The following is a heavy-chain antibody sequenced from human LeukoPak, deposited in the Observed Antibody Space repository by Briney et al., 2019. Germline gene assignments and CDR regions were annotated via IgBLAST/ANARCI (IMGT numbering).Heavy chain of an antibody. CDR1: GFTFSSYG. CDR3: ARDWWKSSSCFWFDP. Sequence: GGSLRLSCAASGFTFSSYGMHWVRQAPGQGLEWVAVIWYDGSNKYYADSVKGRFTISRDNSKNTLYLQMNSLRAEDTAVYYCARDWWKSSSCFWFDPWGQGTLVTVSS. V-gene: IGHV3-33*08. D-gene: IGHD6-13*01. CDR2: IWYDGSNK. J-gene: IGHJ5*02.